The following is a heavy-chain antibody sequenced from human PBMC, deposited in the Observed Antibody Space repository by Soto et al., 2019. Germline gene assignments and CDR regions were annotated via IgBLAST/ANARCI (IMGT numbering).Heavy chain of an antibody. CDR2: HYSGGST. D-gene: IGHD1-26*01. J-gene: IGHJ5*02. V-gene: IGHV3-53*01. CDR3: ARHRHPRGTVGATSPLDP. Sequence: GGSLRLSCAISGFSVSSNYLSWVRQAPGKGLEWVSVHYSGGSTYYADSVQGRFTISRDKSNNTLYLQMRRVRAEDTADYFCARHRHPRGTVGATSPLDPWGQGTQVTVSS. CDR1: GFSVSSNY.